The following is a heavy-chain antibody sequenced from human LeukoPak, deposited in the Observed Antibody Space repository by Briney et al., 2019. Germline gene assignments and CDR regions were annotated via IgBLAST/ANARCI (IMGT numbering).Heavy chain of an antibody. V-gene: IGHV3-30*02. D-gene: IGHD3-22*01. Sequence: GGSLRLSCAASGFIFSNYGMHWVRQAPGKGLEWVAFIRYDESNKFYADSVKGRFTISRDNSKNILFLQMNSLRAEDMAVYYCAKFSDSTGYYPGYFDYWGQGTLVTVSS. CDR2: IRYDESNK. CDR3: AKFSDSTGYYPGYFDY. CDR1: GFIFSNYG. J-gene: IGHJ4*02.